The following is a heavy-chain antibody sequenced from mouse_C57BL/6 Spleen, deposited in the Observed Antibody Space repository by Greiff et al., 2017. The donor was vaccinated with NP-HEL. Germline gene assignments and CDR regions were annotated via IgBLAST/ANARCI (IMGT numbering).Heavy chain of an antibody. J-gene: IGHJ4*01. Sequence: QVQLKQSGAELMKPGASVKLSCKATGYTFTGYWIEWVKQRPGHGLEWIGEILPGSGSTNYNEKFKGKATFTADTSSNTAYMQLSSLTTEDSAIYYCASGMITTLYYYAMDDWGQGTSVTVSS. CDR2: ILPGSGST. V-gene: IGHV1-9*01. CDR3: ASGMITTLYYYAMDD. D-gene: IGHD2-4*01. CDR1: GYTFTGYW.